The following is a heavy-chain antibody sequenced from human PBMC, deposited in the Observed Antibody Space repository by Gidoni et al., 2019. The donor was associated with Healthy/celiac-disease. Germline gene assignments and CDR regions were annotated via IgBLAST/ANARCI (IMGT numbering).Heavy chain of an antibody. CDR3: ARSVGGYCTNGVCWENWFDP. D-gene: IGHD2-8*01. J-gene: IGHJ5*02. V-gene: IGHV1-2*04. Sequence: QVQLVQSGAEVKKPGASVKVSCKASGYTFTGYYMHWVRQAPGQGLEWMGWINPNSGGTNYAQKFQGWVTMTRDTSISTAYMELSRLRSDDTAVYYCARSVGGYCTNGVCWENWFDPWGQGTLVTVSS. CDR2: INPNSGGT. CDR1: GYTFTGYY.